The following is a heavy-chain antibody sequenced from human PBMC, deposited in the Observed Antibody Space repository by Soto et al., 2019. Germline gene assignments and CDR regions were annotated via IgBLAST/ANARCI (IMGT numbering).Heavy chain of an antibody. CDR3: AKVPLEWTDSFYYYLDV. D-gene: IGHD3-3*01. J-gene: IGHJ6*03. CDR1: GFTLSDHD. Sequence: EVQLAESGGGLVQPGGSLRLSCVVSGFTLSDHDMDWVRQAPGKGLEWVGRSKRKVESYTKEYAASVKGRFTISRHDSENSLSLQMDSLKTEDTAVYYCAKVPLEWTDSFYYYLDVWGRGTPVTVSS. CDR2: SKRKVESYTK. V-gene: IGHV3-72*01.